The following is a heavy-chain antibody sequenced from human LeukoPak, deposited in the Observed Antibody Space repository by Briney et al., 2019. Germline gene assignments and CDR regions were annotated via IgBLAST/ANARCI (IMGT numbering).Heavy chain of an antibody. CDR1: GFTFDDYA. CDR3: AREPKSTPERFLEWNGGGWFDP. D-gene: IGHD3-3*01. V-gene: IGHV3-9*01. J-gene: IGHJ5*02. Sequence: PGGSLRLSCAASGFTFDDYAMHWVRHAPGKGLEWVSGISWNSGSIGYADSVKGRFTISRDNAKNSLYLQMNSLRAEDTAVYYCAREPKSTPERFLEWNGGGWFDPWGQGTLVTVSS. CDR2: ISWNSGSI.